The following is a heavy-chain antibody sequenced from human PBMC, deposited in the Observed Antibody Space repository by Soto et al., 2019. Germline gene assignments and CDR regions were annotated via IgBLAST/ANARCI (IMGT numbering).Heavy chain of an antibody. D-gene: IGHD3-22*01. Sequence: QVQLVQSGAEVKKPGSSVKVSCKASGSTFSSYAISWVRQAPGQGLEWMGGIIPIFGTANYAQKFQGRVTITADESTSTAYMELSSLRSEDTAVYYCAREAHDSSGYDLDGMDVWGQGTTVTVSS. V-gene: IGHV1-69*01. CDR1: GSTFSSYA. J-gene: IGHJ6*02. CDR2: IIPIFGTA. CDR3: AREAHDSSGYDLDGMDV.